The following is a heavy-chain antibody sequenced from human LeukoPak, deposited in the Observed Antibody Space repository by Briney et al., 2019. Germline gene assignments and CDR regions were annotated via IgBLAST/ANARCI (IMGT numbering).Heavy chain of an antibody. J-gene: IGHJ4*02. V-gene: IGHV5-51*01. CDR3: ARVRNTQAARYYFDD. Sequence: GESLKISCKGSGSSFTSYWIGWVRQLPGKGLEWMGIIYPGDSDTRYSPSFQGQVTISADKSSSTTYLQWSSLKASDTAMYYCARVRNTQAARYYFDDWGQGTLVTVSS. CDR1: GSSFTSYW. D-gene: IGHD3-9*01. CDR2: IYPGDSDT.